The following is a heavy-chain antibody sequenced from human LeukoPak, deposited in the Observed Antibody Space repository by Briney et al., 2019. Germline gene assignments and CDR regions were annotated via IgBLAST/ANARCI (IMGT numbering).Heavy chain of an antibody. D-gene: IGHD3-3*01. V-gene: IGHV1-18*01. CDR3: ARGPRYDFWSGYRY. J-gene: IGHJ4*02. Sequence: GASVKVSCKASGYTFTSYGISWVRQAPGQGLEWMGWISAYNGNTNYAQKLQGRVTMTTDTSTSTAYMELWSLRSDDTAVYYCARGPRYDFWSGYRYWGQGTLVTVSS. CDR1: GYTFTSYG. CDR2: ISAYNGNT.